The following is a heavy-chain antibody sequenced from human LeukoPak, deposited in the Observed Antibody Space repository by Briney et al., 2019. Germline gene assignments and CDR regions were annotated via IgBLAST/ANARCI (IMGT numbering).Heavy chain of an antibody. CDR1: GFTFSDYW. CDR2: IKQDGSDK. J-gene: IGHJ3*02. V-gene: IGHV3-7*01. Sequence: QSRGSLRLSCAASGFTFSDYWMSWVRQAPGKGLEWVANIKQDGSDKYYVDSVKGRFTISRDNAKNSLYLQMNSLRVEDTAVYYCARDLDIWGQGTRVTVSS. CDR3: ARDLDI.